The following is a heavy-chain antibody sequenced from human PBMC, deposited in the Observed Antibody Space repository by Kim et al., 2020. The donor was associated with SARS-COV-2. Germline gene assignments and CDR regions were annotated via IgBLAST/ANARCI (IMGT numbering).Heavy chain of an antibody. J-gene: IGHJ5*02. CDR3: ARGHYDFWSGYFGTGGWFDP. D-gene: IGHD3-3*01. CDR2: INPSGGST. Sequence: ASVKVSCKASGYTFTSYYMHWVRQAPGQGLEWMGIINPSGGSTSYAQKFQGRVTMTRDTSTSTVYMELSSLRSEDTAVYYCARGHYDFWSGYFGTGGWFDPWGQGTLVTVSS. CDR1: GYTFTSYY. V-gene: IGHV1-46*01.